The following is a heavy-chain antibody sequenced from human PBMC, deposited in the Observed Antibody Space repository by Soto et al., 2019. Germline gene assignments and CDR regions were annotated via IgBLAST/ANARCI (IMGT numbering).Heavy chain of an antibody. J-gene: IGHJ4*02. D-gene: IGHD3-22*01. CDR2: IDWDDDK. Sequence: SGPTLVNPTQTLTLTCTFSGFSLSTSGMCVSWIRQPPGKALEWLALIDWDDDKYYSTSLKTRLTISKDTSKNQVVLTMTNMDPVVTATYYCARIACYYDSSGYYYPSFFDYWGQGTLVTVSS. V-gene: IGHV2-70*01. CDR1: GFSLSTSGMC. CDR3: ARIACYYDSSGYYYPSFFDY.